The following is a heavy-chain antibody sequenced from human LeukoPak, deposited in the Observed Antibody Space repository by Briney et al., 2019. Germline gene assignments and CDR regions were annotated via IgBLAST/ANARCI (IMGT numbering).Heavy chain of an antibody. CDR2: ISSSSTI. Sequence: PSGGSLRLSCAASGFIFSTYSINWVRQAPGKGLEWVPYISSSSTIYYADSVKGRFTISRDNAKNSLYLQMNSLRAEDTAVYYCARGSREDIYYYYYMDVWGKGTTVTVSS. J-gene: IGHJ6*03. V-gene: IGHV3-48*01. D-gene: IGHD2-15*01. CDR1: GFIFSTYS. CDR3: ARGSREDIYYYYYMDV.